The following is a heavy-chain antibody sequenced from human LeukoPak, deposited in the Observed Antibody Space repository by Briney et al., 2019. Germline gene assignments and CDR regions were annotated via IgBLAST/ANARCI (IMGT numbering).Heavy chain of an antibody. J-gene: IGHJ6*02. CDR3: ARGVGDCSSTSCSRYYYYGMDV. Sequence: SETLSLTCTVSGGSVSSGSYYWSWIRQPPGKGLEWIGYIYYSGSTNYNPSLKSRVTISVDTSKNQFSLKLSSVTAADTAVYYCARGVGDCSSTSCSRYYYYGMDVWGQGTTVTVSS. D-gene: IGHD2-2*01. CDR1: GGSVSSGSYY. V-gene: IGHV4-61*01. CDR2: IYYSGST.